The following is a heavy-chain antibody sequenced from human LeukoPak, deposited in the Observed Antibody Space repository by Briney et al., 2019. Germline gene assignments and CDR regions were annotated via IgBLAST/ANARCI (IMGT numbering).Heavy chain of an antibody. Sequence: SSETLSLNCTVSGGSIRSFYWSWVRQPAGKGLEWIGRIYTSGTTSYNPSVKSRVTMSVDTSKNQFSLNITSLTAADTAVYYCARGGEWSSSPLDHWGQGALVTVSS. CDR1: GGSIRSFY. J-gene: IGHJ4*02. V-gene: IGHV4-4*07. D-gene: IGHD6-6*01. CDR2: IYTSGTT. CDR3: ARGGEWSSSPLDH.